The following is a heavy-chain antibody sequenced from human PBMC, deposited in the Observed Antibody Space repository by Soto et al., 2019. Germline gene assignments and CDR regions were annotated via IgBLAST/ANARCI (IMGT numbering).Heavy chain of an antibody. CDR2: IHSSSSWE. Sequence: GGSLRLSCAASGFTFSTHSMNWVRQAPGRGLEWVSYIHSSSSWEVYADSVRGRFTVSRDNAKNSLYLQMSSLRAEDTAVYYCVFDFWLVPTVWGKGTTVTVSS. D-gene: IGHD3-3*01. CDR3: VFDFWLVPTV. J-gene: IGHJ6*04. CDR1: GFTFSTHS. V-gene: IGHV3-48*01.